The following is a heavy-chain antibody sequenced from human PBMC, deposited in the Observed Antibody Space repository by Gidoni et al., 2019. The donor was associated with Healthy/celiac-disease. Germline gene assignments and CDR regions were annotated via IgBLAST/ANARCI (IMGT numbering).Heavy chain of an antibody. J-gene: IGHJ2*01. V-gene: IGHV3-11*06. CDR3: ARVGPDYDFWSGPWYFDL. CDR2: ISSSSSYT. Sequence: QVQLVESGGGLVKTGGSLSLSCAAPGFTFSHYYMSWIRQAPGKGLEWVSYISSSSSYTNYADSVKGRFTISRDNDKNSLYLQMNSLRAEDTAVYYCARVGPDYDFWSGPWYFDLWGRGTLVTVSS. CDR1: GFTFSHYY. D-gene: IGHD3-3*01.